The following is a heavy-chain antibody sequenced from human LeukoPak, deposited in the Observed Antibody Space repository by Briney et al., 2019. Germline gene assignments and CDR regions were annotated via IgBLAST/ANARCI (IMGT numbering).Heavy chain of an antibody. V-gene: IGHV3-66*01. D-gene: IGHD5-18*01. CDR1: GFTLRPYS. CDR3: ARAITNYGYIFDY. Sequence: GGSLRLSCAASGFTLRPYSMNWVRQAPGKGLEWVSVIYSGGSTYYADSVKGRSTISRDNAKNSLYLQMNSLRAEDTAVYYCARAITNYGYIFDYWGQGTLVTVSS. J-gene: IGHJ4*02. CDR2: IYSGGST.